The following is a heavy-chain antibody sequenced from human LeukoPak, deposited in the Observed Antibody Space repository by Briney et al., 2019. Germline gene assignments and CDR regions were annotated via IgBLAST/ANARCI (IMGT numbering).Heavy chain of an antibody. CDR2: IKQDGSEK. D-gene: IGHD2/OR15-2a*01. CDR1: GLTFSGYS. Sequence: GGSLRLSCAVSGLTFSGYSMNWVRQAPGKGLEWVANIKQDGSEKYYVDSVKGRFTISRDNAKNSLYLQMNSLRAEDTAVYYCARDPYFSFDYWGQGTLVTVSS. V-gene: IGHV3-7*04. J-gene: IGHJ4*02. CDR3: ARDPYFSFDY.